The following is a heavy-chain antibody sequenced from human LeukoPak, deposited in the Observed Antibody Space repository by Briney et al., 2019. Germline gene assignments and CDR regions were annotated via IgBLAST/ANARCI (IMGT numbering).Heavy chain of an antibody. CDR2: INHFGRT. CDR3: ARGVQRAALVPPYYFDF. J-gene: IGHJ4*02. Sequence: SETLSLTCTVYDDSYRNYCWTWIRQPPGKGLEWIGEINHFGRTNYSPSLKSRLTMSVGASRNQFSLTLTSVTAADTAVYYCARGVQRAALVPPYYFDFWGQGTLVTVSS. V-gene: IGHV4-34*01. D-gene: IGHD5-18*01. CDR1: DDSYRNYC.